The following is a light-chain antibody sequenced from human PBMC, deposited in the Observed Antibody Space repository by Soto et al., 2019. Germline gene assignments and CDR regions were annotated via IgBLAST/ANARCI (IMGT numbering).Light chain of an antibody. CDR2: DVS. CDR1: QSVNNDL. J-gene: IGKJ1*01. Sequence: EIVLTQSPGALSLSPGERATLSCRASQSVNNDLLAGYQQKPGQAPRLLIYDVSTRATGVPDRISGSGSGADFTLTISRLDPEDFAVYYCQQRGSSPRTFGHGTKLEIK. CDR3: QQRGSSPRT. V-gene: IGKV3-20*01.